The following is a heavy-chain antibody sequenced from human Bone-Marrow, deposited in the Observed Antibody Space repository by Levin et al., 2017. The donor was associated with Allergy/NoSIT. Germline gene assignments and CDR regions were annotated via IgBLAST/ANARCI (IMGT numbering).Heavy chain of an antibody. CDR3: TRDLRDYMHYYYYGMDG. CDR2: IRSKAYGGTT. D-gene: IGHD4-11*01. CDR1: GFTFGDYA. V-gene: IGHV3-49*03. J-gene: IGHJ6*02. Sequence: GGSLRLSCTASGFTFGDYAMSWFRQAPGKGLEWVGFIRSKAYGGTTEYAASVKGRFTISRDDSKSIAYLQMNSLKTEDTAVYYCTRDLRDYMHYYYYGMDGWGQGTTVTVSS.